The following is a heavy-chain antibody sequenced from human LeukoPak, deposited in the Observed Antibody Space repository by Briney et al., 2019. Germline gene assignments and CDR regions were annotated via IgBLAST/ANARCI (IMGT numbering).Heavy chain of an antibody. V-gene: IGHV3-33*06. J-gene: IGHJ4*02. CDR1: RFTFSHYG. Sequence: GGSLRLSCAASRFTFSHYGMHWVRQAPGKGLEWVAVIWNDGSNQFYAHSVKGRFTVSRDNSQNTLYLQMNNLRPEDTAVYYCAKDAQRGFDYSNSLEKWGQGTLVTVSS. D-gene: IGHD4-11*01. CDR3: AKDAQRGFDYSNSLEK. CDR2: IWNDGSNQ.